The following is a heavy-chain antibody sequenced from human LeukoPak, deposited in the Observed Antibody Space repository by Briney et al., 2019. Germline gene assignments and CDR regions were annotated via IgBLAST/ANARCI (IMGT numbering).Heavy chain of an antibody. Sequence: PGGSLRLSCAASGFTFSSYTMNWVRQAPGKGLEWVSSISSSSSYIYYADSMKGRFTISRDNSKNTLYLQMNSLRAEDTAVYYCAELGITMIGGVWGKGTTVTISS. D-gene: IGHD3-10*02. CDR1: GFTFSSYT. CDR2: ISSSSSYI. V-gene: IGHV3-21*01. J-gene: IGHJ6*04. CDR3: AELGITMIGGV.